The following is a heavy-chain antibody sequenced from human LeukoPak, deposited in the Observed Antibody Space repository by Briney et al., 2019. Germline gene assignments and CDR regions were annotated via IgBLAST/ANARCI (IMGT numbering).Heavy chain of an antibody. D-gene: IGHD5-18*01. CDR3: AKHSGGYSYGYHFDY. CDR2: ITPGGGT. Sequence: GGSLRLSCAASGFTFSSYAMSWVRQAPGKGLEWVSAITPGGGTYYADSVEGRFTISRDNSRNTLYLQMNSLRAEDTAVYYCAKHSGGYSYGYHFDYWGQGTLVTVSS. CDR1: GFTFSSYA. V-gene: IGHV3-23*01. J-gene: IGHJ4*02.